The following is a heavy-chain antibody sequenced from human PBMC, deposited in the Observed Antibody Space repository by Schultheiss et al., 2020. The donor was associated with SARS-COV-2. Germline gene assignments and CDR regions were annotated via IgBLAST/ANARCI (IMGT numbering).Heavy chain of an antibody. V-gene: IGHV1-18*01. J-gene: IGHJ4*02. D-gene: IGHD4-23*01. CDR1: GYSFNSYG. CDR3: ARDLVPTLDIGGY. Sequence: ASVKVSCKASGYSFNSYGISWVRQAPGQGLEWMGWISAYNGNTKYAQKLQGRVTMTTDTSTSTAYMELRSLTSDDTAVYYCARDLVPTLDIGGYWGQGTLVTVSS. CDR2: ISAYNGNT.